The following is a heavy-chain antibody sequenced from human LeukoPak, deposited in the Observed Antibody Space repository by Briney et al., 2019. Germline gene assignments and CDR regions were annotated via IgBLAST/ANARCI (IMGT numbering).Heavy chain of an antibody. CDR3: ARAYYYDSSGYSPFDP. CDR2: IIPIFGTA. J-gene: IGHJ5*02. Sequence: SVKVSCKASGGTFSSYAISWVRQAPGQGLEWMGGIIPIFGTANYAQKFQGRVTITTDESTSTAYMELSSLRSADTAVYYCARAYYYDSSGYSPFDPWGQGTLVTASS. D-gene: IGHD3-22*01. V-gene: IGHV1-69*05. CDR1: GGTFSSYA.